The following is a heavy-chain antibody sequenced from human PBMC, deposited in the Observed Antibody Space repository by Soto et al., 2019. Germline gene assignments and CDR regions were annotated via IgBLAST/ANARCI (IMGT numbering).Heavy chain of an antibody. J-gene: IGHJ4*02. Sequence: GGSLRLSCAASGFTFSSYGMHWVRQAPGKGLEWVAVISYDGSNKYYADSVKGRFTISRDNSKNTLYLQMNSLRAEDTAVYYYARGSITMIVVVSYYFDYWGQGTLVTVSS. CDR3: ARGSITMIVVVSYYFDY. D-gene: IGHD3-22*01. CDR1: GFTFSSYG. CDR2: ISYDGSNK. V-gene: IGHV3-30*03.